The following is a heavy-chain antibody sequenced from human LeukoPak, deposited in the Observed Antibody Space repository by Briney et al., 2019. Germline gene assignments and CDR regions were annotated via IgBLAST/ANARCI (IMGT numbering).Heavy chain of an antibody. V-gene: IGHV4-34*01. D-gene: IGHD3-16*02. Sequence: PSETLSLTCAVYGGSFSGYYWSWIRQPPGKGLEWIGEINHSGSTNYNPSLKSRVTISVDTSKNQFSLKLSSVTAADMAVYYCARGPYAYYDYVWGSYRSPGGAFDIWGQGTMVTVSS. J-gene: IGHJ3*02. CDR3: ARGPYAYYDYVWGSYRSPGGAFDI. CDR1: GGSFSGYY. CDR2: INHSGST.